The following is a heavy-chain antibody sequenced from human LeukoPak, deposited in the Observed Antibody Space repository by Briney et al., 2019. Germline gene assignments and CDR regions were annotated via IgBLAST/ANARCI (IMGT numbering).Heavy chain of an antibody. J-gene: IGHJ4*02. D-gene: IGHD6-6*01. CDR1: GYTFTGYY. CDR2: INPNTGDT. CDR3: ASYPSSSPPFDY. Sequence: ASVKVSCKASGYTFTGYYMHLVRQAPGQGFEWMGWINPNTGDTNYAQKFQGRVTTTRDTTISAAFMELTRLTSDDTAVYYCASYPSSSPPFDYWGQGTLVTVSS. V-gene: IGHV1-2*02.